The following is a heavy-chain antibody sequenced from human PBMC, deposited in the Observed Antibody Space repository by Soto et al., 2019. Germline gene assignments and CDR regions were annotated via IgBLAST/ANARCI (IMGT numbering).Heavy chain of an antibody. V-gene: IGHV4-34*01. J-gene: IGHJ4*02. CDR2: INHSGST. Sequence: QVQLQQWGAGLLKPSETLSLTCAVYGGSFSGYYWSWIRQPPGKGLEWIGEINHSGSTNYNPSLKGRVTIXXNXSXXQFPLKLSSVPAADTAVYYCARRETILGRRKPFDYWGQGTLVTVSS. CDR3: ARRETILGRRKPFDY. CDR1: GGSFSGYY. D-gene: IGHD3-3*01.